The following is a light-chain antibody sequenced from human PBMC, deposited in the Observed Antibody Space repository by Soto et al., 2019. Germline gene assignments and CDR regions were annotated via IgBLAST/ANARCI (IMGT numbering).Light chain of an antibody. J-gene: IGLJ2*01. CDR1: SRDVGAYNL. CDR2: EVR. CDR3: SSFSSRNTLV. V-gene: IGLV2-14*01. Sequence: QSVLTQPGSVSGSPGQSITISCSGTSRDVGAYNLVSWYQQRPGKAPKLLIYEVRNRPSGLSYRFSGSKSGNTASLTISSLLPDDEADYFCSSFSSRNTLVFGGGTKLTVL.